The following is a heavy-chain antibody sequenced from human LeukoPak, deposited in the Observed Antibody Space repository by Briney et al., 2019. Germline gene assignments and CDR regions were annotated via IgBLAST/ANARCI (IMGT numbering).Heavy chain of an antibody. J-gene: IGHJ4*02. Sequence: GGSLRLSCAASGFTFSSYWMHWVRQAPGKGLVWVSRINSDGSSTSYADSVKGLFTISRDNAKNTLYLQMDSLRAEDTAVYYCARVLRHYYDSSGYDYWGQGTLVTVSS. CDR1: GFTFSSYW. CDR3: ARVLRHYYDSSGYDY. V-gene: IGHV3-74*01. CDR2: INSDGSST. D-gene: IGHD3-22*01.